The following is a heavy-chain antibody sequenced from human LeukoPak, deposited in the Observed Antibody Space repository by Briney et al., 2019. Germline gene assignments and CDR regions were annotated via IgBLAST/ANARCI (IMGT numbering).Heavy chain of an antibody. D-gene: IGHD2-8*02. Sequence: GGSLRLSCATSGFTFSRHWMSWDRQAPGKGPEWVANIKQDGSERYYVHSVKGRFTISRDNAKNSLYLQMNSLRAEDTTVYYCARDGGHSTDLDYWGQGIPVTVSS. V-gene: IGHV3-7*01. J-gene: IGHJ4*02. CDR2: IKQDGSER. CDR1: GFTFSRHW. CDR3: ARDGGHSTDLDY.